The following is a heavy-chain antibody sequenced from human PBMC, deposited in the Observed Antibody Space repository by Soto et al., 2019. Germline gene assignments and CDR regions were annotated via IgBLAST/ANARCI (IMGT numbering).Heavy chain of an antibody. Sequence: ASVKVSCKASGYTFTAYCVQWVRQAPGQGLQWMGWINPNSGDTKYAQEFQGRVTLTRDTSISTVYMELSRLTSDDTAVYYCARQPVTHYYYYGMDVWSQGTTVTVS. V-gene: IGHV1-2*02. CDR3: ARQPVTHYYYYGMDV. J-gene: IGHJ6*02. CDR2: INPNSGDT. CDR1: GYTFTAYC. D-gene: IGHD4-17*01.